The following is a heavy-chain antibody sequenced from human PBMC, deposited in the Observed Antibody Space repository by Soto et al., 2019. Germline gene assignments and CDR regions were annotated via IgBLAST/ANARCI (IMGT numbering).Heavy chain of an antibody. CDR1: ADSVSSNSAA. J-gene: IGHJ6*03. D-gene: IGHD1-7*01. CDR2: TYYRSRWYN. Sequence: SQTLLLTCVISADSVSSNSAAWNWIRLSPSRGLEWLARTYYRSRWYNDYAVSVRSRITVNPDTSKNQFSLQLTSVTPEDTAVYYCAGTTSHHWLYMDVWGKGATVTVSS. V-gene: IGHV6-1*01. CDR3: AGTTSHHWLYMDV.